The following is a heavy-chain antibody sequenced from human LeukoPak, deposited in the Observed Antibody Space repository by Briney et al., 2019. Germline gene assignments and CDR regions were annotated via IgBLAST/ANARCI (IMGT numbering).Heavy chain of an antibody. V-gene: IGHV3-30*02. CDR2: IRYDGSNK. CDR1: GFIFSSYE. J-gene: IGHJ4*02. D-gene: IGHD1-14*01. CDR3: AKDGETGFDY. Sequence: GGSLRLSCAASGFIFSSYEMNWVRQAPGKGLEWVAFIRYDGSNKYYADSVKGRFTISRDNSKNTLYLQMNSLRAEDTAVYYCAKDGETGFDYWGQGTLVTVSS.